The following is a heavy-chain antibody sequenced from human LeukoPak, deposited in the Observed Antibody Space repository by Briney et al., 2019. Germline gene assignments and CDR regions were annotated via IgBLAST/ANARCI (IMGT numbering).Heavy chain of an antibody. Sequence: GGSLRLSCAASGFTFSSYSMHWVRQAPGKGLEWVSSISSSSSYIYYADSVKGRFTISRDNAKNSLYLQMNSLRAEDTAVYYCARDVVVTEIDYWGQGTLVTVSS. CDR1: GFTFSSYS. CDR3: ARDVVVTEIDY. V-gene: IGHV3-21*01. J-gene: IGHJ4*02. D-gene: IGHD2-21*02. CDR2: ISSSSSYI.